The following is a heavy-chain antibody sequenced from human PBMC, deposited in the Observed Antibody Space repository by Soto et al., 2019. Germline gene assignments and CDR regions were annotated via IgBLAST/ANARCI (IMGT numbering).Heavy chain of an antibody. CDR1: GFTFSTYG. CDR3: AKAMVRYYGMDV. CDR2: ISYDGSNK. Sequence: QVQLVESGGGVVQPGRSLRLSCAASGFTFSTYGMHWVRQAPGKGLEWVAVISYDGSNKYYADSVKGRFTISRDNSKNTLYLQMNSLRAEDTAVYYCAKAMVRYYGMDVWAKGPRSPSP. V-gene: IGHV3-30*18. J-gene: IGHJ6*02. D-gene: IGHD3-10*01.